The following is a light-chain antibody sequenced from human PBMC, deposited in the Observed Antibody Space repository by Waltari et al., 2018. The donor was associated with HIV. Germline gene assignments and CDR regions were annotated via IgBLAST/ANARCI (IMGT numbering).Light chain of an antibody. V-gene: IGLV2-14*03. J-gene: IGLJ3*02. CDR2: DVN. CDR3: SSYTSNNTPWV. Sequence: QSALTQPASVSGSPGQSLTIPCIGPRRDIGGYNYVSWYQQHPGKAPKLMIYDVNNRPSGVSDRFSGSKSGHTASLTISGLQSEDEGDYYCSSYTSNNTPWVFGGGTKLTVL. CDR1: RRDIGGYNY.